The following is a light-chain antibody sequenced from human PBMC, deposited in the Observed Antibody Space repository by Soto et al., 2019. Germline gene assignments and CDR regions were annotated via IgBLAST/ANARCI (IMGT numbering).Light chain of an antibody. V-gene: IGLV1-40*01. Sequence: QSVLTQPPSVSLAPGQRVTISCTGSSSNIGAGYEVHWYQHLPGKAPKLLIYGNTNRPSGAPDRFSGSKSGTSASLAITGLQAEDEADYYCQSYDTSLSASYVFGGGTRSPS. J-gene: IGLJ1*01. CDR2: GNT. CDR1: SSNIGAGYE. CDR3: QSYDTSLSASYV.